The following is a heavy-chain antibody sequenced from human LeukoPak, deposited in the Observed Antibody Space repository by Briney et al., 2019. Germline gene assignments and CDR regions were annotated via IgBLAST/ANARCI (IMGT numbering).Heavy chain of an antibody. CDR1: GFTFSDNY. J-gene: IGHJ2*01. D-gene: IGHD5-24*01. Sequence: GGSLRLSCAASGFTFSDNYMTWIRQAPGKGLEWVSYISEGGGTIYYADSVKGRFAVSRDNAKNSMWLQMNSLRVEDTAVYYCARRDGNLWGRGTLVTASS. CDR2: ISEGGGTI. CDR3: ARRDGNL. V-gene: IGHV3-11*01.